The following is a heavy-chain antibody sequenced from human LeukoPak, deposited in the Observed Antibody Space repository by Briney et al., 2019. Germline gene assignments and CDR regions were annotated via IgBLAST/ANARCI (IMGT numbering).Heavy chain of an antibody. J-gene: IGHJ4*02. Sequence: GGSLRLSCAASGFIFTNYAMSWVRQAPGKGLEWVSVISGSGDNTYYADSVKGRFTISRDNSKNTLYLQMNSPRAEDTAVYYCAKDRSDNSSWYLGDYWGQGTLVTVSS. D-gene: IGHD6-19*01. V-gene: IGHV3-23*01. CDR2: ISGSGDNT. CDR3: AKDRSDNSSWYLGDY. CDR1: GFIFTNYA.